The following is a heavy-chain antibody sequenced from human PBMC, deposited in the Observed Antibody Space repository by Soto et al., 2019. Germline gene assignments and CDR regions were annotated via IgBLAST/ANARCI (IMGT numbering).Heavy chain of an antibody. D-gene: IGHD6-13*01. J-gene: IGHJ5*02. Sequence: PSETLSLTCTVSGGSISSYYWSWIRQPPGKGLEWIGYIYYSGSTNYNPSLKSRVTISVDTSKNQFSLKLSSVTAADTAVYYCARAPGSSCKSNWFDPWGQGTLVTVSS. CDR2: IYYSGST. CDR1: GGSISSYY. CDR3: ARAPGSSCKSNWFDP. V-gene: IGHV4-59*01.